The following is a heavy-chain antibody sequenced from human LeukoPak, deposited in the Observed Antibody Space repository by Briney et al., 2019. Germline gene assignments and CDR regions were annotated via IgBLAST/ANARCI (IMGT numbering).Heavy chain of an antibody. CDR2: IHYSGST. J-gene: IGHJ4*02. CDR3: ARWGHFDTSGYFVVDY. CDR1: DGSISSYY. Sequence: PSETLSLTCTISDGSISSYYWNWIRQSPGKGLEWIGHIHYSGSTHYNPSLQSRVSISIDTSKKHFSLNLRSATAVDTAVYYCARWGHFDTSGYFVVDYWGQGTLVTVSS. V-gene: IGHV4-59*01. D-gene: IGHD3-22*01.